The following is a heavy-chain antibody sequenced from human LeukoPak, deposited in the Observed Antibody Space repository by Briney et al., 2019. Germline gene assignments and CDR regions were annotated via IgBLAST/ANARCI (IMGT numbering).Heavy chain of an antibody. V-gene: IGHV1-69*04. D-gene: IGHD3-22*01. CDR2: IIPIFGIA. J-gene: IGHJ4*02. CDR1: GGTFSSYA. CDR3: ARNSRYYYDSSGQMKFDY. Sequence: SVKVSCKASGGTFSSYAISWVRQAPGQGLEWMGRIIPIFGIANYAQKFQGRVTITADKSTSTAYMELSSLRSEDTAVYYCARNSRYYYDSSGQMKFDYWGRGTLVRVS.